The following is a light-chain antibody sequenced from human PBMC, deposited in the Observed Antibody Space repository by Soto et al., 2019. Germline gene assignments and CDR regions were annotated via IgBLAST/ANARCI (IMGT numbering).Light chain of an antibody. J-gene: IGKJ1*01. Sequence: ETVMTQFPATLSVSPVDRVTLSCRASESVSSDVAWYQQKPGQAPRLLIYGASSRATGIPDRFSGSGSGTDFTLTISRLEPEDYAVYYCQQYGHSLWTFGQGTKVDIK. CDR2: GAS. CDR1: ESVSSD. CDR3: QQYGHSLWT. V-gene: IGKV3-20*01.